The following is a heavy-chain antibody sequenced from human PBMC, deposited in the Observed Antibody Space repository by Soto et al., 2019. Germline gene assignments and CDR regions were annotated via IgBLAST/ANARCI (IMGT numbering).Heavy chain of an antibody. CDR3: ARGRYKLELLYYFYGMDV. Sequence: PSQPLSLTCTVSGGSISSYYWSWIRQPPGKGLEWIGYIYYSGSTNYNPSLKSRVTISVDTSKNQFSLKLSSVTAADTAVYYCARGRYKLELLYYFYGMDVWGQGTTVTVSS. V-gene: IGHV4-59*01. J-gene: IGHJ6*02. D-gene: IGHD1-7*01. CDR2: IYYSGST. CDR1: GGSISSYY.